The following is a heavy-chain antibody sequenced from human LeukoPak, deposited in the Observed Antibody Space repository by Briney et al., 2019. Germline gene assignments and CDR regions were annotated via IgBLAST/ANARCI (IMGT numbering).Heavy chain of an antibody. CDR1: GFTFNTYA. CDR2: ISGSDGST. CDR3: ARDSSSWHHRKHSGFDP. D-gene: IGHD6-13*01. J-gene: IGHJ5*02. Sequence: PGGSLRLSCAASGFTFNTYAMSWVRQAPGKGLEWVSAISGSDGSTYYADSVNYADSVKGRFTISKDNSKNTLYLQMNSLRAEDTAVYYCARDSSSWHHRKHSGFDPWGQGTLVTVSS. V-gene: IGHV3-23*01.